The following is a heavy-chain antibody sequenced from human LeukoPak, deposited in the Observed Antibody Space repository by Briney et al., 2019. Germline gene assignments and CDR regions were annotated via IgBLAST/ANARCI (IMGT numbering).Heavy chain of an antibody. CDR1: GGTFSSYA. V-gene: IGHV1-8*02. CDR2: MSPTSGDT. CDR3: ARGVVAGVDY. D-gene: IGHD2-2*01. J-gene: IGHJ4*02. Sequence: ASVKVSCKASGGTFSSYAISWVRQAPGQGLEWMGWMSPTSGDTDYAQKFQGRVTMTRDTSITTAYMELTSLSSEDTAVYYCARGVVAGVDYWGQGTLVTVSS.